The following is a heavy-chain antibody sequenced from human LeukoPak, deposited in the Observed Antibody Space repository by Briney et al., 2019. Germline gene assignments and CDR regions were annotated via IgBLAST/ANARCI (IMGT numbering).Heavy chain of an antibody. CDR1: GYTFTSYY. Sequence: ASVKVSCKASGYTFTSYYMHWVRQAPGQGLEWMGIINPSGGSTSYAQKFQGRVTMTRDMSTSTVYMELSSLRSEDTAVYYCARSGPGSSGWLLPGGYWGQGTLVTVPS. J-gene: IGHJ4*02. CDR2: INPSGGST. D-gene: IGHD6-19*01. CDR3: ARSGPGSSGWLLPGGY. V-gene: IGHV1-46*01.